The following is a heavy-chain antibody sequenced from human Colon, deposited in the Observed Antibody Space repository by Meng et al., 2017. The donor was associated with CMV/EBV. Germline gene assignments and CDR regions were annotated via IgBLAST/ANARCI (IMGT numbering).Heavy chain of an antibody. CDR1: GFTFSIYS. Sequence: GESLKISCEASGFTFSIYSMNWVRQAPGKGLEWVALISWDYRGPYYADAVKGRFTVSRDNHKNSLSLHMTGLTPDDTAFYYCGCSTQWGQGTLVTVSS. J-gene: IGHJ4*02. CDR2: ISWDYRGP. D-gene: IGHD2-15*01. CDR3: GCSTQ. V-gene: IGHV3-43D*03.